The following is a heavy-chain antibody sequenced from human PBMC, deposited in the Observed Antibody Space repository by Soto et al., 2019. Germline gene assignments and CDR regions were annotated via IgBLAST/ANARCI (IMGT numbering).Heavy chain of an antibody. CDR2: IIPILGIA. CDR3: ATHSLYSSSPYYFDY. Sequence: SVKVSCKASGGTFSSYTISWVRQAPGQGLEWMGRIIPILGIANYAQKFQGRVTITADKSTSTAYMELSSLRSEDTAVYYCATHSLYSSSPYYFDYWGQGTLVTVSS. V-gene: IGHV1-69*02. J-gene: IGHJ4*02. D-gene: IGHD6-6*01. CDR1: GGTFSSYT.